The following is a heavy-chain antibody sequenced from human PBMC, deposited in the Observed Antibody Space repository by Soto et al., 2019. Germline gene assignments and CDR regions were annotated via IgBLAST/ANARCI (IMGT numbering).Heavy chain of an antibody. J-gene: IGHJ4*02. D-gene: IGHD5-12*01. CDR1: GFTFSSYG. CDR3: AREPQEMATIYFDY. V-gene: IGHV3-33*01. Sequence: GGSLRLSCAASGFTFSSYGMHWVRQAPGKGLEWVAVIWYDGSNKYYADSVKGRFTISRDNSKNTLYLQMNSLRAEDTAVYYCAREPQEMATIYFDYWGQGTLVTVSS. CDR2: IWYDGSNK.